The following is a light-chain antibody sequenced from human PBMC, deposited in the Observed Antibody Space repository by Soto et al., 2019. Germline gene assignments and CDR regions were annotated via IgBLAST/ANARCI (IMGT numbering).Light chain of an antibody. CDR3: QQYNMWPNT. CDR2: GAS. CDR1: QSVSSTY. Sequence: EIVLTQSPGTLSLSPGERATLSCRASQSVSSTYVAWYQQKSGQAPRLLIHGASTRATGIPARFSGSGSGTEFTLTLSSLQSEDFAVYYCQQYNMWPNTFGQGTRLEIK. J-gene: IGKJ5*01. V-gene: IGKV3-15*01.